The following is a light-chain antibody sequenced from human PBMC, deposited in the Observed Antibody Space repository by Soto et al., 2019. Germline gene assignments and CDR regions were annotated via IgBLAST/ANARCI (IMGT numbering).Light chain of an antibody. V-gene: IGLV1-44*01. CDR2: SNN. CDR3: AAWDDSLNGHVV. J-gene: IGLJ2*01. CDR1: RSNIGSNS. Sequence: QAVVTQPPSASGTPGQRVTISCSGSRSNIGSNSVNWYQQLPGTAPKLLIYSNNQRPSGVPDRISGSKSGNSASLAISGLQSEDEADYYCAAWDDSLNGHVVFGGGTKVTVL.